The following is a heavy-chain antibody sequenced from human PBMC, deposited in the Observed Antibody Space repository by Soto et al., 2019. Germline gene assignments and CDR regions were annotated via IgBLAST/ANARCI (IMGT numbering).Heavy chain of an antibody. CDR1: GFTFRSYS. V-gene: IGHV3-21*01. CDR2: ISSSSSYI. D-gene: IGHD1-26*01. Sequence: GGSLRLSCASSGFTFRSYSMNLVRQAPGKGLEWVSSISSSSSYIYYADSVKGRFTISRDNAKNSLYLQMNSLRAEDTAVYYCASTGLVEEGAFDIWGQGTMVTVSS. J-gene: IGHJ3*02. CDR3: ASTGLVEEGAFDI.